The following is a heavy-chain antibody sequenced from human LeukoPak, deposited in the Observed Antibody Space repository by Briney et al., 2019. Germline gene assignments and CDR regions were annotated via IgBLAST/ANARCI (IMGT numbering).Heavy chain of an antibody. CDR2: INAGNGNT. CDR1: GYTFTSYA. D-gene: IGHD6-13*01. V-gene: IGHV1-3*01. Sequence: RASVKVSCKASGYTFTSYAMHWVRQAPGQRLEWMGWINAGNGNTKYSQKFQGRVTMTTDTSTSTAYMELRSLRSDDTAVYYCARDSPGSSSSLGYWGQGTLVTVSS. CDR3: ARDSPGSSSSLGY. J-gene: IGHJ4*02.